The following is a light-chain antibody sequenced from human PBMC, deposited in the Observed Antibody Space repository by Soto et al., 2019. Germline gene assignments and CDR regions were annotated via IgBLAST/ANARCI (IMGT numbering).Light chain of an antibody. CDR1: QDINTW. Sequence: DIQMTQSPSSVSASLGDRVTITCRASQDINTWLAWYQQRPGKAPKLLIYAASTLQSGVPSRFXGSGSGTDFTLTINSLQPEDVATYFCQQANAFPPFTFGPGTKVALK. J-gene: IGKJ3*01. CDR2: AAS. V-gene: IGKV1D-12*01. CDR3: QQANAFPPFT.